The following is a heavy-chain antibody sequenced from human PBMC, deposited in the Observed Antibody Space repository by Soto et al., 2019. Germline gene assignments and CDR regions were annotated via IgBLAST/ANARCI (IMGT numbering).Heavy chain of an antibody. CDR1: GYSFTSYW. CDR2: IYPGDSDT. J-gene: IGHJ6*02. CDR3: ARLGGSSVHYYYYGMDV. V-gene: IGHV5-51*01. Sequence: GESLKISCKGSGYSFTSYWIGWVRQMPGKGLEWMGIIYPGDSDTRYSPSFQGQVTISADKSTSTAYLQWSSLKASDTAMYYCARLGGSSVHYYYYGMDVWGQGTTVTVSS. D-gene: IGHD6-6*01.